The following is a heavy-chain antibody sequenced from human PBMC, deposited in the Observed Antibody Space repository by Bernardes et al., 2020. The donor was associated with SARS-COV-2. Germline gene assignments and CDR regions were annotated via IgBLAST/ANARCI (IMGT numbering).Heavy chain of an antibody. CDR3: AYTIGAAASAFDI. D-gene: IGHD6-13*01. CDR2: ISGSDNST. J-gene: IGHJ3*02. Sequence: GGSLRLSCAASGFTFSSFAMSWVRQAPGKGLEWVSGISGSDNSTYYADSVKGRFTISRDNSKNTLYLQMNSLRAEDTAVYYCAYTIGAAASAFDIWGQGTMVTVSS. V-gene: IGHV3-23*01. CDR1: GFTFSSFA.